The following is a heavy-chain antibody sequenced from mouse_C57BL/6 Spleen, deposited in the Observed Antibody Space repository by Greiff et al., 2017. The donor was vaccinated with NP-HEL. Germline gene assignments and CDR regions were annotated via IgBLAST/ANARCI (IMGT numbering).Heavy chain of an antibody. J-gene: IGHJ1*03. Sequence: VQLQQPGAELVKPGASVKLSCKASGYTFTSYWMHWVKQRPGQGLEWIGMIHPNSGSTNYNEKFKSKATLTVDKSSSTAYMQLSSLTSEDSAVYYCARIIGCSSYWYFDVWGTGTTVTVSS. V-gene: IGHV1-64*01. D-gene: IGHD1-1*01. CDR2: IHPNSGST. CDR1: GYTFTSYW. CDR3: ARIIGCSSYWYFDV.